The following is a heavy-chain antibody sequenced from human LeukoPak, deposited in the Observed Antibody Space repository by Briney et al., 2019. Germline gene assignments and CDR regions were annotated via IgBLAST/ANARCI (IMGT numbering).Heavy chain of an antibody. CDR3: ANCEKQNYYYYYMDV. CDR1: GFTFSSYG. Sequence: GGSLRLSCAASGFTFSSYGMHWVRQAPGKGLEWVAFIRYDGSNKYYADSVKGRFTISRDNSKNTLYLQMNSLRAEDTAVYYCANCEKQNYYYYYMDVWGKGTTVTISS. V-gene: IGHV3-30*02. J-gene: IGHJ6*03. D-gene: IGHD2-21*01. CDR2: IRYDGSNK.